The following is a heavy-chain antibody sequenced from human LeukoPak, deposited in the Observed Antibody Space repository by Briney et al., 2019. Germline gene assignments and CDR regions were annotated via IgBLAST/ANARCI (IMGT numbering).Heavy chain of an antibody. CDR3: ARGTGAFDI. CDR2: ISSSSSYI. Sequence: GGSLRLSCAASGFTFSSYSMNWVRQAPGKGLEWVSSISSSSSYIHYADSMKGRFTISRDNAKNSLYLQMNSLRAEDTAVYYCARGTGAFDIWGQGTVVTVSS. D-gene: IGHD2-8*02. CDR1: GFTFSSYS. V-gene: IGHV3-21*01. J-gene: IGHJ3*02.